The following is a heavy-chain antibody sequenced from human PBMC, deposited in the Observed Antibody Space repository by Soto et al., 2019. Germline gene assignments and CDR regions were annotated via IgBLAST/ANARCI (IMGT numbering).Heavy chain of an antibody. CDR3: ARDGATQMWRPWYFEL. D-gene: IGHD2-21*01. CDR1: GFTFSNYA. J-gene: IGHJ2*01. V-gene: IGHV3-30-3*01. CDR2: VSHDGNNQ. Sequence: QVQLVESGGGVVQPGRSLRLSCAVSGFTFSNYAMHLVRQAPGKGLEWVAIVSHDGNNQYYADSAKGRFTISRDNSENTLYLQMNSLRTEDTAVFYCARDGATQMWRPWYFELWGRGTLVTVSS.